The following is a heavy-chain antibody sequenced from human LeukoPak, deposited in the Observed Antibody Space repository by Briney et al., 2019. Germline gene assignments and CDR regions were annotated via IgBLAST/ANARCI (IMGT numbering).Heavy chain of an antibody. CDR1: GGSISSYY. Sequence: PSETLSLTCTVSGGSISSYYWSWIRQPAGKGLEWIGRIYSSGSTNYNPSLKSRVTMSVDMSKNQFSLKLSSVTAADTAVYYCARDPDSSSWHDYWGQGTLVTVSS. V-gene: IGHV4-4*07. CDR2: IYSSGST. CDR3: ARDPDSSSWHDY. J-gene: IGHJ4*02. D-gene: IGHD6-13*01.